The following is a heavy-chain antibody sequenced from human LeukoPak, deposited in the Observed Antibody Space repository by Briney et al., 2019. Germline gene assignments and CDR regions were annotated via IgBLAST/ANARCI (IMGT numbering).Heavy chain of an antibody. V-gene: IGHV1-2*02. D-gene: IGHD3-22*01. CDR1: GYTFTGYY. CDR2: INPNSGGT. J-gene: IGHJ3*02. CDR3: ARDYTYYYDNSDFGTFDI. Sequence: GASVKVSCKASGYTFTGYYMHWVRQAPGQGLEWMGWINPNSGGTNYAQKFQGRVTMTRDTSISTAYMELSRLRSDDTAVYYCARDYTYYYDNSDFGTFDIWGQGTMVTVSS.